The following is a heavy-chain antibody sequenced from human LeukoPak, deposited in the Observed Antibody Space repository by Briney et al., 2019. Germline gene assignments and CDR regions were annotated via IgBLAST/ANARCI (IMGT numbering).Heavy chain of an antibody. CDR1: GYTFTSYG. CDR2: ISAYNGNT. Sequence: ASVKVSCKASGYTFTSYGISWVRQAPGQGLEWMGWISAYNGNTNYAQKLQGRVTMTTDTSTSTAYMELRSLRSDDTAMYYCASHYYGSGSYYREAFDIWGQGTMVTVSS. D-gene: IGHD3-10*01. CDR3: ASHYYGSGSYYREAFDI. V-gene: IGHV1-18*01. J-gene: IGHJ3*02.